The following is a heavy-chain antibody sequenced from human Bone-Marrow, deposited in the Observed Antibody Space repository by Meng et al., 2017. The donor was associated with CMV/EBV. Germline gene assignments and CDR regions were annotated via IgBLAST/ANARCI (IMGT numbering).Heavy chain of an antibody. Sequence: GSLRLSCTVSGGSISSYYWSWIRQPPGKGLEWIGYIYYSGSTNYNPSLKSRVTISVDTSKNQFSLKLSSVTAADTAVYYCARGGLRLGYLGQGTLVTVSS. V-gene: IGHV4-59*01. D-gene: IGHD4-17*01. CDR2: IYYSGST. CDR3: ARGGLRLGY. J-gene: IGHJ4*02. CDR1: GGSISSYY.